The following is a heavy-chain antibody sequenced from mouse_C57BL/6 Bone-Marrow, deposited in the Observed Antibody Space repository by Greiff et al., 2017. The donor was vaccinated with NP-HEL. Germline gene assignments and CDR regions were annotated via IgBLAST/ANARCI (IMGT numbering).Heavy chain of an antibody. J-gene: IGHJ1*03. V-gene: IGHV6-3*01. CDR1: GFTFSNYW. Sequence: EVHLVESGGGLVQPGGSMKLSCVASGFTFSNYWMNWVRQSPEKGLEWVAQIRLKSDNYATHYAESVKGRFTISRDDSKSSVYLQMNNLRAEDTVIYYCTGAYYYGSSYPWWYFDVWGTGTTVTVSS. CDR3: TGAYYYGSSYPWWYFDV. D-gene: IGHD1-1*01. CDR2: IRLKSDNYAT.